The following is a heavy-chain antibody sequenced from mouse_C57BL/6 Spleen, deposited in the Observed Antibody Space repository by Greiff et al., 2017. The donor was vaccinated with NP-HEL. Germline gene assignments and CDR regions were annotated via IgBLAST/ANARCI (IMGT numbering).Heavy chain of an antibody. D-gene: IGHD1-1*01. CDR2: IYPGDGDT. CDR1: GYAFSSYW. Sequence: VQLQQSGAELVKPGASVKISCKASGYAFSSYWMNWVKQRPGKGLEWIGQIYPGDGDTNYNGKFKGKATLTADKSSSTAYMQLSSLTSEDSAVYFCARSLIDYYGSSYEYVDVWGTGTTVTDSS. J-gene: IGHJ1*03. V-gene: IGHV1-80*01. CDR3: ARSLIDYYGSSYEYVDV.